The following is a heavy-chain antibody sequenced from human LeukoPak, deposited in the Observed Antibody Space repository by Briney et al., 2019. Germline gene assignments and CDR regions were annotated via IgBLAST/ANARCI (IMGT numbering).Heavy chain of an antibody. V-gene: IGHV3-53*01. CDR3: AKGYSDSSGWSIIFDY. CDR2: IYAGGST. J-gene: IGHJ4*02. D-gene: IGHD6-19*01. CDR1: GFTVGTNY. Sequence: GGSLRLSCAASGFTVGTNYMSWVRQAPGKGLEWVSTIYAGGSTYYADSVKGRFTISRDSSKNTLYLQMNSLRAEDTAVYYCAKGYSDSSGWSIIFDYWGQGTLVTVSS.